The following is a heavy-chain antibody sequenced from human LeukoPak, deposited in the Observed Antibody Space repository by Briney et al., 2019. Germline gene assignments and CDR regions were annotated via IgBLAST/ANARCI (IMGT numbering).Heavy chain of an antibody. CDR1: GFTFDDYA. D-gene: IGHD2-2*01. V-gene: IGHV3-9*01. J-gene: IGHJ4*02. CDR2: ISWNSGSI. Sequence: GRSLRLSCAASGFTFDDYAVHWVRQAPGKGLEWVSGISWNSGSIGYADSVKGRFTISRDNAKNSLYLQMNSLRVEDTAVYYCARAPTVLVGYCSSSSCQADYWGQGTLVTVSS. CDR3: ARAPTVLVGYCSSSSCQADY.